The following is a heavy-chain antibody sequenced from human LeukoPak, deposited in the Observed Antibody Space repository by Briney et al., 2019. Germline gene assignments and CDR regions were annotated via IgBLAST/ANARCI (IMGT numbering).Heavy chain of an antibody. V-gene: IGHV5-51*01. D-gene: IGHD2-15*01. Sequence: GESLKISCKGSGYSFTSYWIGWVRQMPEKGLEWMGIIYPGDSDTRYSPSFQGQVTISADKSISTAYLQWSSLKASDTAMYYCARGLNYKYCSGGSCPRPFDYWGQGTLVTVSS. J-gene: IGHJ4*02. CDR1: GYSFTSYW. CDR3: ARGLNYKYCSGGSCPRPFDY. CDR2: IYPGDSDT.